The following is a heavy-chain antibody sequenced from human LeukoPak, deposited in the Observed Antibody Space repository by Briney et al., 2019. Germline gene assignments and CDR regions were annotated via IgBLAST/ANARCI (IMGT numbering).Heavy chain of an antibody. D-gene: IGHD3-10*01. CDR3: ARDGHSSGSFDY. Sequence: GGSRRLSCAASELTFSGYWMNWVRQAPGKGLQWVGNIRQDGGQTHYSASVKGRFTISRDNAKRSLYLQMNSLRPEDTAVYYCARDGHSSGSFDYWGQGTLVTVSS. CDR1: ELTFSGYW. V-gene: IGHV3-7*01. CDR2: IRQDGGQT. J-gene: IGHJ4*02.